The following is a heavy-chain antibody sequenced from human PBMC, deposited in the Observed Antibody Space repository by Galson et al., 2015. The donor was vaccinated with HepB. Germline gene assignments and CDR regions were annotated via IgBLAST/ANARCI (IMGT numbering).Heavy chain of an antibody. CDR2: IYHSGST. J-gene: IGHJ5*02. CDR3: ARAIPAAYNWFDP. V-gene: IGHV4-4*02. Sequence: SETLSLTCAVSGGSISSSNWWSWVRQPPGKGLEWIGEIYHSGSTNYNPSLKSRVTMSVDTSKNQFSLKLSSVTAADTAVYYCARAIPAAYNWFDPWGQGTLVTVSS. D-gene: IGHD2-2*01. CDR1: GGSISSSNW.